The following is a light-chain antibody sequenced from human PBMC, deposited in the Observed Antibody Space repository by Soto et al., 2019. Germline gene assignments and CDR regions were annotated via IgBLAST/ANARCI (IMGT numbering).Light chain of an antibody. CDR2: EAS. J-gene: IGKJ2*01. CDR1: QSLDTW. Sequence: DIQVTQSPATLSAYVGDRVTITCRASQSLDTWLAWYQHKQGKAPKLLVYEASTSQNGVPSRFSGSGSGTECTLTISSLQPDDVASYYCQQYSRYPYAFGQGTKLEIK. CDR3: QQYSRYPYA. V-gene: IGKV1-5*03.